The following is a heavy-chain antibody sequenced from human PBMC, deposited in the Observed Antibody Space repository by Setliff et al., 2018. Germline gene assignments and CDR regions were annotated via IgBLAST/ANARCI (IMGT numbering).Heavy chain of an antibody. V-gene: IGHV3-23*01. Sequence: GGSLRLSCAASGFTFNNYFMIWVRQAPGKGLEWVSSISNSGGEIHYADSVNGRFTISRDNPRSTLYLQMNSLRAEDTALYYCANYEQRPRNLDYWGQGTRVTVSS. CDR3: ANYEQRPRNLDY. D-gene: IGHD6-25*01. CDR1: GFTFNNYF. J-gene: IGHJ4*02. CDR2: ISNSGGEI.